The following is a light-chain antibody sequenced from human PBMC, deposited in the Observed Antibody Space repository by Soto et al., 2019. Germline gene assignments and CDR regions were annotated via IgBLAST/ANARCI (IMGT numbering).Light chain of an antibody. V-gene: IGLV2-14*03. CDR3: ASYTTARIRV. Sequence: QSALTQPASVSASPGQSITISCTGTSSDIGAYNSVSWYQQLPGKAPQLMIYDVSIRPSGISSRFSGSKSGNTASLTISGLRPDDDADYYCASYTTARIRVFGGGTKVTVL. CDR2: DVS. CDR1: SSDIGAYNS. J-gene: IGLJ2*01.